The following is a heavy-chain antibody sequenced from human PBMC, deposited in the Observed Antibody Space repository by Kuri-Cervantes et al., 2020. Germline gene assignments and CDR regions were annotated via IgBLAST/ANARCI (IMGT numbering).Heavy chain of an antibody. J-gene: IGHJ6*02. CDR2: ISYDGSNK. CDR3: ARDRKSSGWYFVYYYGMDV. V-gene: IGHV3-30-3*01. CDR1: GFTFSSYA. Sequence: GSLRLSCAASGFTFSSYAMHWVRQAPGKGLEWVAVISYDGSNKYYADSVKGRFTISRDNSKNTLYLQMNSLRAEDTAVYYCARDRKSSGWYFVYYYGMDVWGQGTTVTVSS. D-gene: IGHD6-19*01.